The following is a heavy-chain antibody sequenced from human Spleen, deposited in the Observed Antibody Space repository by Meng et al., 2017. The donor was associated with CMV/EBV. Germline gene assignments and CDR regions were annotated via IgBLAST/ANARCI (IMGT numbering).Heavy chain of an antibody. D-gene: IGHD3-16*01. CDR3: AMGSDAYA. CDR1: GFTFSDFA. Sequence: VQVLGSGGGLVKPGGSLGLSCAASGFTFSDFAITWVRQAPGQGLEWVSTTTKDGTTYYANSVKGRFSISRDNSKNTVFVDMNTLRAEDTALYYCAMGSDAYAWGQGTLVTVSS. V-gene: IGHV3-23*01. CDR2: TTKDGTT. J-gene: IGHJ4*02.